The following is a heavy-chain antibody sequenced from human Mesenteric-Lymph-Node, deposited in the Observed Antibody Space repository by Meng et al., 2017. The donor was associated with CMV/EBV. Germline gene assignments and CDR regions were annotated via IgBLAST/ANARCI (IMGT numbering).Heavy chain of an antibody. Sequence: GESLKISCAASGFTFNNYGMNWVRQAPGKGLEWISFISGSSRTIYYADSVKGRFTVSRDNAKSSHYLQMNSLRAEDTAVYYCARDSGGSYYPWGQGTLVTVSS. V-gene: IGHV3-48*04. CDR2: ISGSSRTI. J-gene: IGHJ4*02. CDR3: ARDSGGSYYP. D-gene: IGHD1-26*01. CDR1: GFTFNNYG.